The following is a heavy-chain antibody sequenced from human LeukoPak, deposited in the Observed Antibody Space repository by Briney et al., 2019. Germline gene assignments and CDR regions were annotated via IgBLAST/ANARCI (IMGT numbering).Heavy chain of an antibody. J-gene: IGHJ3*02. CDR1: GFTFSSYG. CDR3: ARSPYFWSAKDAFDI. V-gene: IGHV3-30*03. CDR2: ISYDGSNK. D-gene: IGHD3-3*01. Sequence: GGSLRLSCAASGFTFSSYGMHWVRQAPGKGLEWVAVISYDGSNKYYADSVKGRFTISRDNSKNTLYLQMNSLRAEDTAVYYCARSPYFWSAKDAFDIWGQGTMVTVSS.